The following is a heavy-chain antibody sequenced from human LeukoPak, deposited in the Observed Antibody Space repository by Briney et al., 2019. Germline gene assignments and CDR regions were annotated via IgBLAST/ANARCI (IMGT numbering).Heavy chain of an antibody. D-gene: IGHD3-10*01. J-gene: IGHJ5*02. Sequence: ASVKVSCKASGYTFTSYDINWVRQATGQGLEWMGWMNPNSGNTGYAQKFQGRVTMTRNTSISTAYMELSSLRSEDTAVYYCARKGRSGMVRGSPNWFDPWGQGTLVTVSS. CDR1: GYTFTSYD. V-gene: IGHV1-8*01. CDR3: ARKGRSGMVRGSPNWFDP. CDR2: MNPNSGNT.